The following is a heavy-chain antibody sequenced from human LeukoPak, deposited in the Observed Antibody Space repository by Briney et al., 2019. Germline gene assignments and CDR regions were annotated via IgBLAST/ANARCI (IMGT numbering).Heavy chain of an antibody. Sequence: SETLSLTCTVSGGSISSYYWSWIRQPPGKGLEWIGYIYYSGSTNYNPSLKSRVTISVDTSKNQFSLKLSSVTAADTAVYYCAREYDSSGYHYGYFDYWGQGTLVTVSS. V-gene: IGHV4-59*01. CDR3: AREYDSSGYHYGYFDY. CDR1: GGSISSYY. CDR2: IYYSGST. J-gene: IGHJ4*02. D-gene: IGHD3-22*01.